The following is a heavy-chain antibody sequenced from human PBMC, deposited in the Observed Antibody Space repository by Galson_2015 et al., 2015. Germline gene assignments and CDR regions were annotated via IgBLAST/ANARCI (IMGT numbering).Heavy chain of an antibody. Sequence: SLRLSCAASGFTFSRSVMHWVRQAPGKGLEWAAIMSYDGSDAFYADSVKGRFTISRDNSRNTLYLQMNSLRAEDTAVYYCARGHGAYDRVFDYSGQGTLVTVSS. D-gene: IGHD4-17*01. J-gene: IGHJ4*02. V-gene: IGHV3-30-3*01. CDR3: ARGHGAYDRVFDY. CDR1: GFTFSRSV. CDR2: MSYDGSDA.